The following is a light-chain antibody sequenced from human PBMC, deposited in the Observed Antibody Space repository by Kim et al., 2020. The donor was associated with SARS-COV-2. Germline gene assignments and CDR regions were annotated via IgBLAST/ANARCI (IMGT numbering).Light chain of an antibody. V-gene: IGLV1-44*01. CDR1: SSNIGSNT. CDR2: SNN. CDR3: AAWDDSLNGVV. J-gene: IGLJ2*01. Sequence: QSVLTQPPSASGTPGQRVTISCSGSSSNIGSNTVNWYQQLPGTAPKLLIYSNNQRPSGVPDRFSGSKSGTSASLAISGLQSEVEADYYCAAWDDSLNGVVFGGGTQLTVL.